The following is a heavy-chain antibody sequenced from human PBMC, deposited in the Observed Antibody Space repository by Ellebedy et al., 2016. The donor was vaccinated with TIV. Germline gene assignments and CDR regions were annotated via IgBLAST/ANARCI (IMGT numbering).Heavy chain of an antibody. CDR1: GGSISSSSYY. D-gene: IGHD3-10*01. Sequence: SETLSLTXTVSGGSISSSSYYWGWIRQPPGKGLEWIGSIYYSGSTYYNPSLKSRVTISVDTSKNQFSLKLSSVTAADTAVYYCARARYAEGSRLLDYWGQGTLVTVSS. V-gene: IGHV4-39*07. CDR2: IYYSGST. J-gene: IGHJ4*02. CDR3: ARARYAEGSRLLDY.